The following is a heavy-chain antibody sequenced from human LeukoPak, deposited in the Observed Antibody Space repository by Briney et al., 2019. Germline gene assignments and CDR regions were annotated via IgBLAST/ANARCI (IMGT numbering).Heavy chain of an antibody. Sequence: GGSLRLSCAASGFTFNNNWMSWVRQAPGTGLEWVANINQDGSEKHYVDSVKGRFTISRDNAKNSLYLQMNSLRAEDTAVYYCARGTIAVAGIDYWGQGTLVTVSS. CDR3: ARGTIAVAGIDY. CDR1: GFTFNNNW. CDR2: INQDGSEK. D-gene: IGHD6-19*01. J-gene: IGHJ4*02. V-gene: IGHV3-7*01.